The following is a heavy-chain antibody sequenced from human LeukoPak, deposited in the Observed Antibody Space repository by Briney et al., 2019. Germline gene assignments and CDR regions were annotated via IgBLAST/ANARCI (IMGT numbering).Heavy chain of an antibody. CDR2: ISSSSSTI. J-gene: IGHJ4*02. D-gene: IGHD1-26*01. Sequence: PGGSLRLSCAASGFTFSSYSMNWVRQAPGKGLEWVSYISSSSSTIYYADSVKGGFTISRDNAKNSLYLQMNSLRAEDTAVYYCAKEYSGSFSPFPSYFDYWGQGTLVTVSS. V-gene: IGHV3-48*01. CDR3: AKEYSGSFSPFPSYFDY. CDR1: GFTFSSYS.